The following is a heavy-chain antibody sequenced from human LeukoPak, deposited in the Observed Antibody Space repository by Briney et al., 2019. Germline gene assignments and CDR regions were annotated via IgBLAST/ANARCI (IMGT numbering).Heavy chain of an antibody. Sequence: SETLSLTCTVSGGSISSGSYYWSWIRQPAGKGLEWIGRIYTSGSTNYNPSLKSRVTISVDTSKNQFSLKLSSVTAADTAVYYCARRRNDSSGYYFDYWGQGTLVTVSS. J-gene: IGHJ4*02. CDR2: IYTSGST. D-gene: IGHD3-22*01. V-gene: IGHV4-61*02. CDR3: ARRRNDSSGYYFDY. CDR1: GGSISSGSYY.